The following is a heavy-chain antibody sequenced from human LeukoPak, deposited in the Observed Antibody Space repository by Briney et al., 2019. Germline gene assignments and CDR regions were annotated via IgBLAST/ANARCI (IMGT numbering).Heavy chain of an antibody. Sequence: SGTLSLTCAVSGGSISSSNWWSWVRPPPGKGLEGIGEIYHSGSTNYNPSLKSRVTISVDTSKNQFSLKLSSVTAADTAVYYCAKKRGYSYGLGYWGQGTLVTVSS. D-gene: IGHD5-18*01. CDR3: AKKRGYSYGLGY. V-gene: IGHV4-4*02. CDR2: IYHSGST. CDR1: GGSISSSNW. J-gene: IGHJ4*02.